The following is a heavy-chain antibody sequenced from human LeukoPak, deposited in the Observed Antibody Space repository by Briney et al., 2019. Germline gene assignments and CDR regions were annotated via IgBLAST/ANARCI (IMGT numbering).Heavy chain of an antibody. CDR1: GFTFSNFA. Sequence: QPGRSLRLSCATSGFTFSNFAIHWVRQAPGKGLEWVAAISYDGGNKYFADSVKGRFTISRDNSGNTLYLQMNSLRAEDTAVYYCARESGYSGYDFPFDYWGQGTLVTVSS. D-gene: IGHD5-12*01. J-gene: IGHJ4*02. CDR2: ISYDGGNK. CDR3: ARESGYSGYDFPFDY. V-gene: IGHV3-30*04.